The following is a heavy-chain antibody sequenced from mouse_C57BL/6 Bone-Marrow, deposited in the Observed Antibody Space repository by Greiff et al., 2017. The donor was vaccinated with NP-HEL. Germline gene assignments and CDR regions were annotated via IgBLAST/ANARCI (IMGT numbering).Heavy chain of an antibody. J-gene: IGHJ2*01. D-gene: IGHD4-1*01. Sequence: QVQLQQPGAELVKPGASVKLSCKASGYTFTSYWMQWVKQRPGQGLEWIGEIDPSDSYTTYNQKFKGKATLTVDTSSSTAYMQLSSLTSEDSAVYYCARWANWDWGQGTTLTVSS. CDR3: ARWANWD. CDR2: IDPSDSYT. CDR1: GYTFTSYW. V-gene: IGHV1-50*01.